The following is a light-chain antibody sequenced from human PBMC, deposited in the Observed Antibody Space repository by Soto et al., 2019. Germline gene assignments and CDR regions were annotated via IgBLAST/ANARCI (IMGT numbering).Light chain of an antibody. Sequence: DIPMTQSPSSKSASVGDRVTISCRASENVGKYLNWYQQKAGRAPELLIYGVSTLHSGVPSRFSGSGSGTEFTLTISSLQSEDFAVYYCQQYINWPTFGGGTKVEIK. V-gene: IGKV1-39*01. CDR2: GVS. J-gene: IGKJ4*01. CDR3: QQYINWPT. CDR1: ENVGKY.